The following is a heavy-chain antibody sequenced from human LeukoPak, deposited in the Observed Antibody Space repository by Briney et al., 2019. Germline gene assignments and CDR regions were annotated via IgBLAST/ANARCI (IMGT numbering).Heavy chain of an antibody. CDR1: GFTVSSNY. CDR3: ARAPGGVISAQFYYYYYMDV. Sequence: GGSLRLSCAASGFTVSSNYMSWVRQAPGKGLEWVSYISSSGSTIYYADSVKGRFTISRDNAKNSLYLQMNSLRAEDTAVYYCARAPGGVISAQFYYYYYMDVWGKGTTVTISS. CDR2: ISSSGSTI. V-gene: IGHV3-11*04. J-gene: IGHJ6*03. D-gene: IGHD2-21*01.